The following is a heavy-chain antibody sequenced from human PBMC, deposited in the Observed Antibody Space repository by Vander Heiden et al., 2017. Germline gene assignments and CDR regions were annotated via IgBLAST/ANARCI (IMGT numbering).Heavy chain of an antibody. CDR3: ARDEFYYDSSGSAFDI. CDR1: GITFSSYA. Sequence: QVQLVESGGGVVQPGRSLRLSCAASGITFSSYAMHWVRQAPGKGLEWVAVISYDGSNKYYADSVKGRFTISRDNSKNTLYLQMNSLRAEDTAVYYCARDEFYYDSSGSAFDIWGQGTMVTVSS. J-gene: IGHJ3*02. D-gene: IGHD3-22*01. V-gene: IGHV3-30-3*01. CDR2: ISYDGSNK.